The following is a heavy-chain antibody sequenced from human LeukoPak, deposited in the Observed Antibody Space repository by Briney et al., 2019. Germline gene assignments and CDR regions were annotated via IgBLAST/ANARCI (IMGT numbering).Heavy chain of an antibody. Sequence: ASVKVSCKASGYTFTSLGITWVRQAPGQGLEWMGWISAYNGNTNYAQKLQGRVTMTTDTSTRTAYMELRSLRSDDTAIYYCARAPNYYDNSGYYYPYYFDYWGQGTLVTVSS. D-gene: IGHD3-22*01. CDR3: ARAPNYYDNSGYYYPYYFDY. CDR2: ISAYNGNT. CDR1: GYTFTSLG. J-gene: IGHJ4*02. V-gene: IGHV1-18*01.